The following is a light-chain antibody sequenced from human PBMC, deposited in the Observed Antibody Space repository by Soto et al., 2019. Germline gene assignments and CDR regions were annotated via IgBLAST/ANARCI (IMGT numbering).Light chain of an antibody. J-gene: IGKJ2*01. CDR2: GAS. Sequence: EIVLTQSPGTLSLSPGERATLSCRASQSVSSSYLAWYQQNPGQPPRLLIYGASSRATGIPDRFSGSGSGTDFTLTISRLEPEDFAVYYCQQYCGSSYTFGQGTKLEIK. V-gene: IGKV3-20*01. CDR3: QQYCGSSYT. CDR1: QSVSSSY.